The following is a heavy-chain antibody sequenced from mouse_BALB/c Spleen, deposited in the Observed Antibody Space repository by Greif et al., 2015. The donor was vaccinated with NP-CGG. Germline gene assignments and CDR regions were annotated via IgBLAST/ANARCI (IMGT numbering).Heavy chain of an antibody. D-gene: IGHD4-1*01. CDR1: GFSLSRYS. Sequence: VKLMESGPGLVAPSQSLSITCTVSGFSLSRYSVHWVRQPPGKGLEWLGMIWGGGSTDYNSALKSRLSISKDNSKSQVFLKMNILQTDDTAMYYCARTEANRDVWFAYWGQGTLVTVSA. CDR3: ARTEANRDVWFAY. J-gene: IGHJ3*01. CDR2: IWGGGST. V-gene: IGHV2-6-4*01.